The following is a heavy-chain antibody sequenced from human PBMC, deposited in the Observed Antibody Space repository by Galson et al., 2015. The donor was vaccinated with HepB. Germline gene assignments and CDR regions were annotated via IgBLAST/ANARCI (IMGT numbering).Heavy chain of an antibody. CDR2: IYTSGST. CDR1: GFTFSSKG. CDR3: ARDFIAGRWDWFDP. Sequence: LRLSCAGSGFTFSSKGMSWIRQPAGKGLEWIGRIYTSGSTNYNPSLKSRVTMSVDTSKNQFSLKLSSVTAADTAVYYCARDFIAGRWDWFDPWGQGTTVTVSS. V-gene: IGHV4-4*07. D-gene: IGHD6-13*01. J-gene: IGHJ5*02.